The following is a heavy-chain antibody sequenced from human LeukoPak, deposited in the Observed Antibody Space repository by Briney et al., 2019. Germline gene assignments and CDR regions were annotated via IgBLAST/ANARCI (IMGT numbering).Heavy chain of an antibody. CDR2: ISGSGGST. V-gene: IGHV3-23*01. D-gene: IGHD2-2*01. CDR1: GFTFSSYA. CDR3: AKDSMDCSSTSCHFDY. Sequence: PGGSLRLSCAASGFTFSSYAMSWVRQAPGKGLEWVSAISGSGGSTYYADSVKGRFTISRDNSKNTLYPQMNSLRAEDTAVYYCAKDSMDCSSTSCHFDYWGQGTLVTVSS. J-gene: IGHJ4*02.